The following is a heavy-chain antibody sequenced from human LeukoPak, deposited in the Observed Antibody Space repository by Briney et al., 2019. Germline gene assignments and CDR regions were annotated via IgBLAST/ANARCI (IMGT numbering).Heavy chain of an antibody. V-gene: IGHV1-8*03. J-gene: IGHJ6*03. CDR2: MNPNSGNT. Sequence: ASVKVSCKASGYTFTSYDIKWVRQATGQGLEWMGWMNPNSGNTGYAQKFQGRVTITRNTSISTAYMELSSLRSEDTAVYYCARGQNSESGYYMDVWGKGTTVTVSS. CDR3: ARGQNSESGYYMDV. D-gene: IGHD1-26*01. CDR1: GYTFTSYD.